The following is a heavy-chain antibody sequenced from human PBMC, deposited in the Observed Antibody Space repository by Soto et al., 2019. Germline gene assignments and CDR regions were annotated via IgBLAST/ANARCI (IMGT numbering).Heavy chain of an antibody. Sequence: PSETLSLTCAVYGGSFSGYYWSWIRQPPGKGLEWIGEINHSGSTNYNPSLKSRVTISVDTSKNQFSLKLSSVTAADTAVYYCARRGYSSSSGVDYWGQGTLVTVPQ. CDR1: GGSFSGYY. J-gene: IGHJ4*02. D-gene: IGHD6-6*01. V-gene: IGHV4-34*01. CDR2: INHSGST. CDR3: ARRGYSSSSGVDY.